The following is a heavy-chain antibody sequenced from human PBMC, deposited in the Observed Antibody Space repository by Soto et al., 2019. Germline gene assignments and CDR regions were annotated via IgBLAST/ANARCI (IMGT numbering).Heavy chain of an antibody. CDR1: GYTFTGYY. Sequence: ASVKVSCKASGYTFTGYYMHWVRQAPGQGLEWMGWINPNSGGTNYAQKFQGRVTMTRGTSISTAYMELSRLRSDDTAVYYCARGDNWNYVEWFDPWGQGTLVTVSS. CDR2: INPNSGGT. CDR3: ARGDNWNYVEWFDP. V-gene: IGHV1-2*02. D-gene: IGHD1-7*01. J-gene: IGHJ5*02.